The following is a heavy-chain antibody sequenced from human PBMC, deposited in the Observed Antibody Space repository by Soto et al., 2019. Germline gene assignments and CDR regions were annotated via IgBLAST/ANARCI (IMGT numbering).Heavy chain of an antibody. CDR2: IYPADSDT. V-gene: IGHV5-51*01. Sequence: QSLRVCCSGGGCKFNAYWIGWVSKVRGKGLEWMGIIYPADSDTRYSPSFQGQVTISADKSISTAYLRWSSLKASYTAIYYCARQYAAFDYWGQGTLGTVSP. J-gene: IGHJ4*02. CDR3: ARQYAAFDY. CDR1: GCKFNAYW. D-gene: IGHD2-2*01.